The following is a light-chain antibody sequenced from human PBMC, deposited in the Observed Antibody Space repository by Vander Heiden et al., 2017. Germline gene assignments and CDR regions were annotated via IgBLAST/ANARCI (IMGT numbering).Light chain of an antibody. CDR1: QTIRNS. CDR3: QQSYTTPRT. CDR2: ASS. J-gene: IGKJ2*01. Sequence: DIQMTQSPSSLSAPVGDRVTVICRASQTIRNSLNWYQQKPGTAPRLLLYASSTLQSGVPSRFSGGGSGTDFTLTISDLQPEDFATYFCQQSYTTPRTFGQGTKVEI. V-gene: IGKV1-39*01.